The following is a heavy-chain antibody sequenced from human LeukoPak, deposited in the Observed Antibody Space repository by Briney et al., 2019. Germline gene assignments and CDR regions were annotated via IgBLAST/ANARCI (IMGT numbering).Heavy chain of an antibody. CDR3: ARARMTTVKFFDY. CDR2: INLSGST. D-gene: IGHD4-17*01. J-gene: IGHJ4*02. V-gene: IGHV4-34*01. CDR1: GGSFSGYY. Sequence: SETLSLPCVVYGGSFSGYYWSWIRQPPGKGVEGIGEINLSGSTNYNPSLTRQVTISVDTSKYQFSLKLSSVTATDTAVYYCARARMTTVKFFDYWGEGTLVTVSS.